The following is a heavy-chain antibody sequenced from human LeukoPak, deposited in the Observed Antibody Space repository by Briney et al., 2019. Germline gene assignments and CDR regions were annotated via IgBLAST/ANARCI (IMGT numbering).Heavy chain of an antibody. Sequence: SVKVSCKASGYRFTNYGISWVRQAPGQGLQWMGWISTYNTNTNYAQKLQGRVTMTTDTSTSTAYMELRSLRSDDTAVYYCARDESSGSYGPNLDYWGQGTLVTVTS. CDR3: ARDESSGSYGPNLDY. J-gene: IGHJ4*02. D-gene: IGHD1-26*01. V-gene: IGHV1-18*01. CDR1: GYRFTNYG. CDR2: ISTYNTNT.